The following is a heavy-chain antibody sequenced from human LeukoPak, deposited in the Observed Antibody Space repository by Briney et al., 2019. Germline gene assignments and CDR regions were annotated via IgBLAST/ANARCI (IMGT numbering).Heavy chain of an antibody. CDR3: GREPSESFIDY. J-gene: IGHJ4*02. CDR2: ISPYNENR. CDR1: SYTSTNYG. V-gene: IGHV1-18*01. Sequence: ASVKVSCKASSYTSTNYGINWVRQAPGQGLEWMGWISPYNENRKYAQKFQGRVTMTTDTSTNTAYMELRSLRSDDTAVYYCGREPSESFIDYWGQGTLVTVSS. D-gene: IGHD6-19*01.